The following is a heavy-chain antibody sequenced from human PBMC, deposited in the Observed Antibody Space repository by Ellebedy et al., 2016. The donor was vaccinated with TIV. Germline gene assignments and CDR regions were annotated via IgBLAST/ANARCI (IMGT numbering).Heavy chain of an antibody. CDR2: IDPSDPSGSYT. CDR3: ARHELGSNAAFDS. V-gene: IGHV5-10-1*01. J-gene: IGHJ4*02. Sequence: KVSXXGSGYSFIRYWISWVRQMPGKGLEWMGRIDPSDPSGSYTTYGPSFQGHVTVSVDRSTNTAFLQWSSLKDSDTAMYYCARHELGSNAAFDSWGQGILVTVSS. CDR1: GYSFIRYW. D-gene: IGHD7-27*01.